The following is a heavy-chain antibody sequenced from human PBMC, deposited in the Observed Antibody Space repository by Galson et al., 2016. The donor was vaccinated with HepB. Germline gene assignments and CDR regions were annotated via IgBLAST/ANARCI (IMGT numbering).Heavy chain of an antibody. CDR3: ARDDYSGGRGSPDY. CDR1: GFTFGSFA. D-gene: IGHD4/OR15-4a*01. V-gene: IGHV3-30*04. CDR2: ISYDGTNK. Sequence: SLRLSCAASGFTFGSFAMHWVRQAPGKGLEWVAVISYDGTNKYYGDSVKGRFTISRDNSKNTLYLRVNSLRTEDTAVYYCARDDYSGGRGSPDYWGQGTLVTVSS. J-gene: IGHJ4*02.